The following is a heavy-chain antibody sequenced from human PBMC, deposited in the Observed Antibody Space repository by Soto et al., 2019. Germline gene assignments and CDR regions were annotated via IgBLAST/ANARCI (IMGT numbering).Heavy chain of an antibody. V-gene: IGHV4-39*01. CDR3: ARPYSDILTGPNRFDP. CDR1: GGSISSSSYY. CDR2: IYYSGST. Sequence: QLQLQESGPGLVKPSETLSLTCTVSGGSISSSSYYWGWIRQPPGKGLEWIGSIYYSGSTYYNPSLKSRVTKTVDTSKYQFPLELSSVAAADTDVYYCARPYSDILTGPNRFDPWGQGTLVTVSS. D-gene: IGHD3-9*01. J-gene: IGHJ5*02.